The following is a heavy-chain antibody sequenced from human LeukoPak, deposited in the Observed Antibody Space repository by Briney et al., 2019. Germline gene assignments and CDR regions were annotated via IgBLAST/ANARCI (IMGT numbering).Heavy chain of an antibody. D-gene: IGHD2-15*01. J-gene: IGHJ6*02. CDR2: ISSSSNYI. CDR3: ARDRVDTPIGYYYYGMDV. CDR1: GFTFSSYS. V-gene: IGHV3-21*01. Sequence: NPGGSLRLSCAASGFTFSSYSMNWVRQAPGKGLEWVSSISSSSNYIYYADSVKGRFTISRDNAKNSLYLQMNSLRAEDTAVYYCARDRVDTPIGYYYYGMDVWGQGTTVTVSS.